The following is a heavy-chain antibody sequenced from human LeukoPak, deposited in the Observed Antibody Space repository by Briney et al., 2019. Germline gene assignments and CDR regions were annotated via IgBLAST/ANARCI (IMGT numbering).Heavy chain of an antibody. CDR2: ISGSGGST. CDR3: AKGVLRYFDWFSGFDP. D-gene: IGHD3-9*01. V-gene: IGHV3-23*01. Sequence: PGGSLRLSCAASGFTFSSYAMSWVRQAPGKGLEWVSAISGSGGSTYYADSAKGRFTISRDNSKNTLYLQMNSLRAEDTAVYYCAKGVLRYFDWFSGFDPWGQGTLVTVSS. CDR1: GFTFSSYA. J-gene: IGHJ5*02.